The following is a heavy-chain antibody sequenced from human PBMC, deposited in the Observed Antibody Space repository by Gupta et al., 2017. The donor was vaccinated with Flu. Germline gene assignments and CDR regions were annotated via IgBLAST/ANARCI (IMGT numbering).Heavy chain of an antibody. Sequence: QVQLVQSGGGVVQPGRSLGLSCSVSGFTFSNYGVHWVRQAPGKGLEWVAVISYDGSNKYYADSVKGRFTISRDISKNTLYLRMNSLRPEDTAVYYCAKDRSRGTFFYFYGMDVWGQGTTVTVSS. CDR2: ISYDGSNK. CDR3: AKDRSRGTFFYFYGMDV. J-gene: IGHJ6*02. D-gene: IGHD3-16*02. CDR1: GFTFSNYG. V-gene: IGHV3-30*18.